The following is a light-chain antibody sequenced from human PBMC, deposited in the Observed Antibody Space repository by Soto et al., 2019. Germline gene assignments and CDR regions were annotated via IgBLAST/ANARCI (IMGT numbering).Light chain of an antibody. Sequence: IVMTQSRATLSVSPGERATLSCRASQSAHSYLGWYQQKPGQAPRLLIYGVSTRATGIPARFSGSGSGTEFTLTISSLQPDDFATYYCQHYNSYSEAFGQGTKVDIK. J-gene: IGKJ1*01. CDR1: QSAHSY. CDR2: GVS. CDR3: QHYNSYSEA. V-gene: IGKV3-15*01.